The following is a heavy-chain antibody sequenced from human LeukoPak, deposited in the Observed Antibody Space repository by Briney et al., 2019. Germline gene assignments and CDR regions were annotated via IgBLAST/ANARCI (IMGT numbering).Heavy chain of an antibody. CDR3: ARGRVGATMLFDF. D-gene: IGHD1-26*01. V-gene: IGHV3-21*01. Sequence: GGSLRLSCAASGFTFSSYRMNWVRQAPGKGLEWVSSISDSSSYIYHADSVKGRFTISRDNAKNSVYLQMNSLRAEDTAVYYCARGRVGATMLFDFWGQGTLVTVSS. CDR2: ISDSSSYI. CDR1: GFTFSSYR. J-gene: IGHJ4*02.